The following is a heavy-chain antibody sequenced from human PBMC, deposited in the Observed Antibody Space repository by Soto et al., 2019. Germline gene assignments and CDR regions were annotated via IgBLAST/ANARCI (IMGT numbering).Heavy chain of an antibody. J-gene: IGHJ5*02. CDR2: IYYSVST. D-gene: IGHD6-13*01. V-gene: IGHV4-39*01. CDR1: GGSISSSSFH. CDR3: ARRERAAGTDWWFDP. Sequence: QLQLQESGPGLVKPSETLSLTCTVSGGSISSSSFHWGWIRQPPGKGLEWIGSIYYSVSTYYSPSLKSRVTISVDTSKNQFSLKLSSVTASDTAVYYCARRERAAGTDWWFDPWGQGTLVTVSS.